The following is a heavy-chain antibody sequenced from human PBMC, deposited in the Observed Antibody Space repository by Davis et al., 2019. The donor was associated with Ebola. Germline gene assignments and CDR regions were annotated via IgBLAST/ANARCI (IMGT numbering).Heavy chain of an antibody. D-gene: IGHD3-3*01. CDR3: ARDTSYYYYGMDV. J-gene: IGHJ6*02. Sequence: GGSLRLSCAASGFTFSDYYMSWIRQAPGKGLEWVSYISSSGSTIYYADSVKGRFTISRDNAKNSLYLQMNSLRDEDTAVYYCARDTSYYYYGMDVWGQGTTVTVSS. CDR1: GFTFSDYY. V-gene: IGHV3-11*04. CDR2: ISSSGSTI.